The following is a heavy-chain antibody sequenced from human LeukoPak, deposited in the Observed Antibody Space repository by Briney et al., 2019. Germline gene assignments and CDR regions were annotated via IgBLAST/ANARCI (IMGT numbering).Heavy chain of an antibody. CDR2: IYYSGST. CDR3: ARLASGSYGPLTPFDY. CDR1: VGSMSRCY. J-gene: IGHJ4*02. V-gene: IGHV4-59*08. D-gene: IGHD1-26*01. Sequence: SETLSLTCSVSVGSMSRCYGSWMRQPPGKGLEWIGDIYYSGSTNYNPYLKSRVTISVDTSKNQFSLRLSSVTAADTAVYYSARLASGSYGPLTPFDYWGQGTLVTVSS.